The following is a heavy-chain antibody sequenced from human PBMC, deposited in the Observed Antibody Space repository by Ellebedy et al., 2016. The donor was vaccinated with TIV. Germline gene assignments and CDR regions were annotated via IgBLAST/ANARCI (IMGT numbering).Heavy chain of an antibody. J-gene: IGHJ4*02. D-gene: IGHD3-9*01. CDR3: VRKLFDWPYYFDS. V-gene: IGHV3-11*06. CDR1: GFTFSDYY. Sequence: GESLKISXAASGFTFSDYYMIWIRQAPGKGLEWVSHIGSNNLDTNYADSVKGRFTISRDNAKNSLYLQMNSLRAEDTAVYYCVRKLFDWPYYFDSWGQGTLVTVSS. CDR2: IGSNNLDT.